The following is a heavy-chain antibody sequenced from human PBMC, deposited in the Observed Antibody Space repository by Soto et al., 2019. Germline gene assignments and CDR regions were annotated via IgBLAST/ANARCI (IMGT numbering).Heavy chain of an antibody. V-gene: IGHV3-48*01. Sequence: EVQLVESGGGLVQPGGSLRLSCAASGFTFSSYSMNWVRQAPGKGLEWVSYISSSSSTIYYADSVKGRFTISRDNAKNSLYLQMNSLRAEDTAVYYCARERIVVVVAAPRYDAFDIWGQGTMVTVSS. CDR2: ISSSSSTI. CDR3: ARERIVVVVAAPRYDAFDI. J-gene: IGHJ3*02. CDR1: GFTFSSYS. D-gene: IGHD2-15*01.